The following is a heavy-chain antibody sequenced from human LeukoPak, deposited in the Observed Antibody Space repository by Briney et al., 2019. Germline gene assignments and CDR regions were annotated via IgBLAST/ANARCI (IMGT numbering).Heavy chain of an antibody. V-gene: IGHV3-23*01. J-gene: IGHJ4*02. CDR2: ISGSGGST. D-gene: IGHD2-15*01. Sequence: GGSLRLSCAASGFTFSSYAMSWVRQAPGKGLDWVSAISGSGGSTYYADSVKGRFTISRDNSKNTLYLQMNSLRAEDTAVYYCAKSLRGDYFGYWGQGTLVTVSS. CDR1: GFTFSSYA. CDR3: AKSLRGDYFGY.